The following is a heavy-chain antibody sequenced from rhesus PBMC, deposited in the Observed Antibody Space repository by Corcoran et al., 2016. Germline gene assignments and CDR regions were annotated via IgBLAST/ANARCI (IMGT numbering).Heavy chain of an antibody. D-gene: IGHD6-13*01. Sequence: QLQLQESGPGLVKPSETLSVTCAVSGGSISSSYWSWIRQAPGKGLEGIVYIYGSGSSTNSNPPLKSRVTLSVDTSKNHLSLKLSSVTTADLAVYYCARVYSSWSGEDYWGQGVLVTVSS. CDR2: IYGSGSST. CDR3: ARVYSSWSGEDY. CDR1: GGSISSSY. J-gene: IGHJ4*01. V-gene: IGHV4-169*01.